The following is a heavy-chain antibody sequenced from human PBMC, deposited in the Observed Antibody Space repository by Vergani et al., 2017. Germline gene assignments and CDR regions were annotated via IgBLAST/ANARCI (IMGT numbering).Heavy chain of an antibody. J-gene: IGHJ6*02. V-gene: IGHV3-74*01. D-gene: IGHD3-10*01. CDR1: GFTFSSYA. Sequence: EVQLLESGGGLVQPGGSLRLSCAASGFTFSSYAMSWVRQAPGKGLEWVSRINSDGSSTSYADSVKGRFTISRDNAKNTLYLQMNSLRAEDTAVYYCAREQGRIYYGMDVWGQGTTVTVSS. CDR2: INSDGSST. CDR3: AREQGRIYYGMDV.